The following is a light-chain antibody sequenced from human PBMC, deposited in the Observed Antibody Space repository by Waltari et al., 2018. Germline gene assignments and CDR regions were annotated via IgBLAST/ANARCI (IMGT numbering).Light chain of an antibody. CDR2: GAS. J-gene: IGKJ2*01. Sequence: EIVLTQYPGTLSLSPGERATLSCRASQSVSSSYLAWYQQNPGQAPRLLIHGASSRATGIPDRFSGSGSATDFTLTISRLEPEDFAVYYCQQYGRSWNTFGQGTKLEIK. CDR3: QQYGRSWNT. CDR1: QSVSSSY. V-gene: IGKV3-20*01.